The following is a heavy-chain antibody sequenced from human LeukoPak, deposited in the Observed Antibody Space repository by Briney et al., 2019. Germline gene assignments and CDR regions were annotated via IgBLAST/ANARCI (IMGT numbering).Heavy chain of an antibody. Sequence: KPSETLSLTCTVSGGSISSYYWSWIRQPPGKGLEWIGYIYYSGSTNCNPSLKSRVTISVDTSKNQFSLKLSSVTAADTAVYYCARVRYYDSSGYYYYFDYWGQGTLVTVSS. J-gene: IGHJ4*02. V-gene: IGHV4-59*01. CDR1: GGSISSYY. CDR3: ARVRYYDSSGYYYYFDY. D-gene: IGHD3-22*01. CDR2: IYYSGST.